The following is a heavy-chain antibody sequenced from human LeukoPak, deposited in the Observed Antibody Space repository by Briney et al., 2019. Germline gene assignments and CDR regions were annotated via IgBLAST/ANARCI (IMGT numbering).Heavy chain of an antibody. V-gene: IGHV4-59*03. CDR2: IDYSRDT. D-gene: IGHD3-22*01. CDR3: ARNGPHYYDKSGYLDS. Sequence: PSETLSLTCTVSGGSISSYYWSWIRQPPGKGLEWIGNIDYSRDTNYNPSLRSRVTILVDKSRNQFSLMLNSVTAADTAVYYCARNGPHYYDKSGYLDSWGQGTLVTVSS. CDR1: GGSISSYY. J-gene: IGHJ4*02.